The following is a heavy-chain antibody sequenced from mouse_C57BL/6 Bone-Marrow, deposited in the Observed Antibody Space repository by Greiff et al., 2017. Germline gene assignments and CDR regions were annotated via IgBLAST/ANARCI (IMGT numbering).Heavy chain of an antibody. Sequence: QVQLQQSGAELAKPGASVKMSCKASGYTFTSYWMHWVKQRPGQGLEWIGYINPSSGDTKYNQKFKDKATLTADKSSSTAYMQLRSLTYEDSAVXDYAGWFSTVVATGAKEYWGQGTSVTVSS. CDR2: INPSSGDT. CDR1: GYTFTSYW. J-gene: IGHJ4*01. V-gene: IGHV1-7*01. D-gene: IGHD1-1*01. CDR3: AGWFSTVVATGAKEY.